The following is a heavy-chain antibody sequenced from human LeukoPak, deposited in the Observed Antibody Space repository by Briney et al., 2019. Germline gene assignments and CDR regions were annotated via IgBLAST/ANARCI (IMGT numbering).Heavy chain of an antibody. CDR2: LSWNSGSI. Sequence: PGGSLRLSCAASGFTYDDYAMHWVRHAPGKGLVWVSGLSWNSGSIGYADSVKGRFTISRDNAKNSLYLQMNSLRAEDTALYYCAKTGYSYGYEGYYFDYWGQGTLVTVSS. V-gene: IGHV3-9*01. CDR1: GFTYDDYA. CDR3: AKTGYSYGYEGYYFDY. D-gene: IGHD5-18*01. J-gene: IGHJ4*02.